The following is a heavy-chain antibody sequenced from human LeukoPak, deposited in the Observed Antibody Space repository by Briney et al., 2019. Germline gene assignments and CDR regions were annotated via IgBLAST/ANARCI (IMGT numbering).Heavy chain of an antibody. CDR1: GFTFSDYY. Sequence: GGSLRLSCAASGFTFSDYYMSWIRQAPGKGLEWISYISSSDSTIYYADSVKGRFTISRDNTKNSLYLRMNSLRAEDTAVYYCARVGGSYKTSYCSGGSCYFGYWFDPWGQGTLVTVSS. V-gene: IGHV3-11*04. CDR3: ARVGGSYKTSYCSGGSCYFGYWFDP. CDR2: ISSSDSTI. D-gene: IGHD2-15*01. J-gene: IGHJ5*02.